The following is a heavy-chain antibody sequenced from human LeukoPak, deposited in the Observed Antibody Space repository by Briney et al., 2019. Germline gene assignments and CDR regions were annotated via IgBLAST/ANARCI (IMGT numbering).Heavy chain of an antibody. Sequence: SETLSLTCTDSGVSISSSNSYWGWIRQPPGKGLEWIGSIYYSGNTYYNSSLKSRVTISIDTSANLFSLKLNSVTAADTAFYFCARQTGSGLFILPGGQGTLVTVSS. CDR3: ARQTGSGLFILP. CDR2: IYYSGNT. J-gene: IGHJ4*02. CDR1: GVSISSSNSY. V-gene: IGHV4-39*01. D-gene: IGHD3-10*01.